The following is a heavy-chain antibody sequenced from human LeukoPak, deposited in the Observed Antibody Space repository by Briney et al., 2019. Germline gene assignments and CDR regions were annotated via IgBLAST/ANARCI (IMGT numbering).Heavy chain of an antibody. J-gene: IGHJ4*02. CDR3: AREQGGSSWYDGDY. Sequence: SETLSLTCTVSGGSISSGGYYWSWIRQPPGKGLEWIGYIYHSGSTYYNPSLKSRVTISVDRFKNQFSLKLSSVTAADTAVYYCAREQGGSSWYDGDYWGQGTLVTVSS. CDR2: IYHSGST. D-gene: IGHD6-13*01. V-gene: IGHV4-30-2*01. CDR1: GGSISSGGYY.